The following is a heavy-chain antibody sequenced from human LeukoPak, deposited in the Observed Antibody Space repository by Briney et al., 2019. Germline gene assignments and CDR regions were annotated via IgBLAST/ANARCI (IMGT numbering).Heavy chain of an antibody. J-gene: IGHJ3*02. CDR3: ARSLPDIVVVPAATNDAFDI. CDR2: INPSGGST. CDR1: GYTFTSYY. D-gene: IGHD2-2*01. Sequence: ASVKVSCKASGYTFTSYYMHWVRQAPGQGLEWMGIINPSGGSTSYAQKFQGRVTTTRDMSTSTVYMELSSLRSEDTAVYYCARSLPDIVVVPAATNDAFDIWGQGTMVTVSS. V-gene: IGHV1-46*01.